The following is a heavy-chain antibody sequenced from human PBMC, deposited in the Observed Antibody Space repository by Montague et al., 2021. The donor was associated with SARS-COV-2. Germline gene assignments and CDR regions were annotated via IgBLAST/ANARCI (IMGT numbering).Heavy chain of an antibody. Sequence: CAISGDLVSSNSATWNWVRQSPSRGLEWLGRTYYKSKWYNDYAXXXRGRVTINPDTSKNQFSLQLNSVTPEDTAIYYCTSGREGNYNVMDVWGQGTTVTVSS. CDR2: TYYKSKWYN. V-gene: IGHV6-1*01. J-gene: IGHJ6*02. CDR3: TSGREGNYNVMDV. CDR1: GDLVSSNSAT. D-gene: IGHD1-1*01.